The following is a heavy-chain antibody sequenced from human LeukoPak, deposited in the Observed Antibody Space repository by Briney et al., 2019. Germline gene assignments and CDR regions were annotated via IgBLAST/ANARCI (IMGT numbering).Heavy chain of an antibody. CDR3: AKDLPFTYSSGWYPGIDY. D-gene: IGHD6-19*01. CDR1: GFTFSDYG. CDR2: ISSSDGST. V-gene: IGHV3-23*01. J-gene: IGHJ4*02. Sequence: GGSLRLSCAASGFTFSDYGMCWVRQAPGKGLEWVSTISSSDGSTYYADSVKGRFTISRDNSKNTLYLQINSLRAEDTAVYFCAKDLPFTYSSGWYPGIDYWGQGTLVTVSS.